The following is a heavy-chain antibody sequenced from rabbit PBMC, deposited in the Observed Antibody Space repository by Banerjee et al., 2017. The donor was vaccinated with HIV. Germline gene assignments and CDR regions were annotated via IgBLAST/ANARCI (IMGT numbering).Heavy chain of an antibody. CDR3: ARDVRVGIRYFDL. D-gene: IGHD8-1*01. CDR2: IHTGSGSA. CDR1: GFSLSSNYY. J-gene: IGHJ4*01. Sequence: QSLEESGGDLVKPGASLTLTCTASGFSLSSNYYMCWVRQAPGKGLEWIACIHTGSGSAYYASWVNGRFTISKTSSTTVTLQMTSLTAADTATYFCARDVRVGIRYFDLWGPGTLVTVS. V-gene: IGHV1S40*01.